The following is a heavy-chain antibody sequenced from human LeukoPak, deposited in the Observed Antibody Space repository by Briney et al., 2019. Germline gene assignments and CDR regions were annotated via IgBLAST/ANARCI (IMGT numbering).Heavy chain of an antibody. Sequence: ASVKVSCKGSGYTFTSYGISWVRQAPGQGLEWMGWISAYNGNTNYAQKLQGRVTMTTDTSTSTAYMELRSLRSDDTAVYYCARDPTVTSPFDYWGQGTLVTVSS. V-gene: IGHV1-18*01. CDR3: ARDPTVTSPFDY. J-gene: IGHJ4*02. D-gene: IGHD4-11*01. CDR1: GYTFTSYG. CDR2: ISAYNGNT.